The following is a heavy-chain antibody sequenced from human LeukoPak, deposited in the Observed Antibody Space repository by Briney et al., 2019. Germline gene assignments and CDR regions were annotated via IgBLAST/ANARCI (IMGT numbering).Heavy chain of an antibody. CDR2: INTYSGNT. J-gene: IGHJ4*02. Sequence: ASVKVSCKASGYTFTSYGVTWVRQAPGQGLEWMGWINTYSGNTNYAQKLQGRVTMTTDTSTSTAYMELRSLKSDDTAIYYCARNSHGYSSGWLQFNFDYWGQGTLVTVSS. V-gene: IGHV1-18*01. CDR3: ARNSHGYSSGWLQFNFDY. D-gene: IGHD6-19*01. CDR1: GYTFTSYG.